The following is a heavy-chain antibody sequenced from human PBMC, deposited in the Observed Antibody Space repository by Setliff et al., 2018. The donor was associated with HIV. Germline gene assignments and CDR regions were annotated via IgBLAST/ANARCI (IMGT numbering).Heavy chain of an antibody. V-gene: IGHV4-61*10. CDR3: ARGNQLLLLDY. Sequence: PSETLSLTCTVSGDSVTSDSYYWSWIRQPAGKTLEWIGRIYSSGNTNYNPSLKSRVTISVDTSKNQFSLKLSSVTAADTAVYYCARGNQLLLLDYWGQGTLVTVSS. D-gene: IGHD2-15*01. CDR2: IYSSGNT. J-gene: IGHJ4*02. CDR1: GDSVTSDSYY.